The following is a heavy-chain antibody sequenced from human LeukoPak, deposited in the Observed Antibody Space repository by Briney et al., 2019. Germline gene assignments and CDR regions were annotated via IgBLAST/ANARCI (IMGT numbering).Heavy chain of an antibody. Sequence: GGSLRLSCAASGFTFSSYAMSWVRQAPGEGLEWVSAISGSGGSTYYADSVKGRFTISRDNSKNTLYLQMNSLRAEDTAVYYCAKDWGRYFDWSRYYFDYWGQGTLVTVSS. D-gene: IGHD3-9*01. CDR1: GFTFSSYA. J-gene: IGHJ4*02. CDR3: AKDWGRYFDWSRYYFDY. V-gene: IGHV3-23*01. CDR2: ISGSGGST.